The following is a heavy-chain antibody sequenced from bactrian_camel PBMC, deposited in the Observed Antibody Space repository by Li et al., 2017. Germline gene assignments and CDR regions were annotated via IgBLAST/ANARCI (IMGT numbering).Heavy chain of an antibody. Sequence: QVQLVESGGGSVQAGGSLRLSCVVSGYTYSSYCMGWFRQAPGKEREAVAEINSIGSLTKYSDSVKGRFTISKDNAKNTLYLLMDSLKPEDTAIYYCAADGTGCIDYGLGLNPTESDYDAWGQGTQVTVS. D-gene: IGHD5*01. CDR1: GYTYSSYC. CDR3: AADGTGCIDYGLGLNPTESDYDA. J-gene: IGHJ4*01. V-gene: IGHV3S26*01. CDR2: INSIGSLT.